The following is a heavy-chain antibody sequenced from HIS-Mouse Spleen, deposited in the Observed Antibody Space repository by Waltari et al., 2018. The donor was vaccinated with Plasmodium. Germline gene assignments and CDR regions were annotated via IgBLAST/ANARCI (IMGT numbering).Heavy chain of an antibody. CDR3: AKDRRSSSWYVDY. D-gene: IGHD6-13*01. V-gene: IGHV3-30*18. Sequence: QVQLVESGGGVVQPGRSLRLSCAASGFTFSSYGMHWVRRAPGKGLEWVAVISYDGRNKYYADSVKGRFTISRDNSKNTLYLQMNSLRAEDTAVYYCAKDRRSSSWYVDYWGQGTLVTVSS. CDR1: GFTFSSYG. CDR2: ISYDGRNK. J-gene: IGHJ4*02.